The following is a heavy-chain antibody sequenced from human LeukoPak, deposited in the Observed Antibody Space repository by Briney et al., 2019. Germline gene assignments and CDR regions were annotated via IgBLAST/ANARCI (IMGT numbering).Heavy chain of an antibody. CDR3: ARGLRGSRFDY. Sequence: SETLSLTCAAYGGSFSGYYWSWIRQPPGKGLEWIGEINHSGGTNYNPSLKSRVTISVDTSKNQFSLKLSSVTAADTAVYYCARGLRGSRFDYWGQGTLVTVSS. J-gene: IGHJ4*02. CDR2: INHSGGT. V-gene: IGHV4-34*01. CDR1: GGSFSGYY. D-gene: IGHD2-15*01.